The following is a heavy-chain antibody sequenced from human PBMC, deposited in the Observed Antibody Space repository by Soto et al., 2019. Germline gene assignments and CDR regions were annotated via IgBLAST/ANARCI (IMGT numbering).Heavy chain of an antibody. D-gene: IGHD6-19*01. CDR2: IYSGGTT. CDR3: TNSGWSFDY. V-gene: IGHV3-66*01. CDR1: GFTVSSNY. Sequence: EVQLVESGGGLVQPGGSLRLSCAASGFTVSSNYMSWVRQAPGKGLEWVSIIYSGGTTYYADSVKGRFTISRDNSKNTLYLQMNSLRAEDTTVYYCTNSGWSFDYWGQGTLVTVSS. J-gene: IGHJ4*02.